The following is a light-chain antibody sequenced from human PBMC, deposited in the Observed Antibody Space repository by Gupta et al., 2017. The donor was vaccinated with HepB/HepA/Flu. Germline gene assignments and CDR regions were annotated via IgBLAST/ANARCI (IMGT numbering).Light chain of an antibody. V-gene: IGLV1-47*01. CDR1: SSNIGSNY. CDR2: RHN. CDR3: AAWYDSLSGPV. J-gene: IGLJ2*01. Sequence: SCSGSSSNIGSNYVYGYQHLPGPAHKLLIYRHNQRPSGVPDRFSGSKSGTSASLAISGLRSEDEADYHCAAWYDSLSGPVFGGGTKLTVL.